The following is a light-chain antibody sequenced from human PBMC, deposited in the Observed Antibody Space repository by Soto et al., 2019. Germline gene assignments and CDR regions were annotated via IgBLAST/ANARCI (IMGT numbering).Light chain of an antibody. CDR1: SSDIGSYNR. V-gene: IGLV2-18*02. CDR3: SSHTGRASWV. CDR2: EVT. Sequence: QSALTQPPSVSGSPGQSVTISCTGTSSDIGSYNRVSWYQVPPGTAPKLIIYEVTNRPPGVPLRFSGSKSGNTASLTISGLQAEDEVHYYCSSHTGRASWVFGGGTKLTVL. J-gene: IGLJ3*02.